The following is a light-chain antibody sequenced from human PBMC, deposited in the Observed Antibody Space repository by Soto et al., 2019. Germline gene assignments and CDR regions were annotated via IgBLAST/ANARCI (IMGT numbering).Light chain of an antibody. Sequence: EIVLTQSPGTLSLSPGGRATLSCRASQSVSSSYLAWYQQKPGQAPRLLIYGASNRASGIPDRFSGSGSGTDFTLTIRRLEPEDFAVYHCQQYATSPPTFGGGTKVEI. CDR2: GAS. J-gene: IGKJ4*01. V-gene: IGKV3-20*01. CDR1: QSVSSSY. CDR3: QQYATSPPT.